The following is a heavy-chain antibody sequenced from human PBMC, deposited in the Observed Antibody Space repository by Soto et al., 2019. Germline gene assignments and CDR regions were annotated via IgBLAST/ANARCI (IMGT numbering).Heavy chain of an antibody. CDR3: ARGDQIRSIAVAVRGMDV. Sequence: SQTLSLTCAISGDSASSNSAAWNWIRQSPSRGLEWLGRTYYRSKWYNDYAVSVKSRITINPDTSKNQFSLQLNSVTPEDTAVYYCARGDQIRSIAVAVRGMDVWGQGTTVTVS. CDR1: GDSASSNSAA. CDR2: TYYRSKWYN. J-gene: IGHJ6*02. D-gene: IGHD6-19*01. V-gene: IGHV6-1*01.